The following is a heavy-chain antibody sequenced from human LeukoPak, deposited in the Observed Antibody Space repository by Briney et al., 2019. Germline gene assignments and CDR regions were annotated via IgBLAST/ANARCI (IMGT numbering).Heavy chain of an antibody. CDR2: IYYSGNT. J-gene: IGHJ6*02. Sequence: SETLSLTCTVSGGSVSSGGYYWNWIRQHPGKGLEWIGYIYYSGNTYYNPSLKSRVTISVDTSKNQFSLKLSSVTAADTAVYYCARHPLHFPYYDFWSGTLYGMDVWGQGTTVTVSS. CDR3: ARHPLHFPYYDFWSGTLYGMDV. D-gene: IGHD3-3*01. CDR1: GGSVSSGGYY. V-gene: IGHV4-31*03.